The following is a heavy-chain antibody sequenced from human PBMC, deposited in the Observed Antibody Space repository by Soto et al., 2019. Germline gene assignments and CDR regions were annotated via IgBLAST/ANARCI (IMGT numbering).Heavy chain of an antibody. CDR1: GGSISHYY. CDR2: IYYSGST. J-gene: IGHJ4*02. V-gene: IGHV4-59*01. D-gene: IGHD2-2*01. Sequence: SETLSLTCIVSGGSISHYYWSWIRQPPGKGLEWIGYIYYSGSTNYNPSLQSRVTISVDTSKNQFSLKLSSVTAADTAVYYCARAVLPATAPFDYWGQGTLVTVSS. CDR3: ARAVLPATAPFDY.